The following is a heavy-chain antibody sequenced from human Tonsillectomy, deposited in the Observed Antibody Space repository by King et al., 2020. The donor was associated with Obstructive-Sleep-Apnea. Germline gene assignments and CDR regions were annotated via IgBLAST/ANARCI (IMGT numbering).Heavy chain of an antibody. D-gene: IGHD3-10*01. V-gene: IGHV3-15*01. CDR3: RDGSGIWYGVDV. CDR2: IKSQRDGGTT. J-gene: IGHJ6*02. Sequence: VQLVESGGGLVKPGGSLRLSCVASGFKFSNAYMSWVRQAPGKGLEWVGRIKSQRDGGTTDYGAPVKGRFSISRDDPKNTLYLQMNSLKSEDSGIYYCRDGSGIWYGVDVWGQGTAVTVSS. CDR1: GFKFSNAY.